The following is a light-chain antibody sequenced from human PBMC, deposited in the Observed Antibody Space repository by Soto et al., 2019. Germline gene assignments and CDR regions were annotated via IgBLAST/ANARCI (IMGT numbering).Light chain of an antibody. Sequence: QSALTQPASVSGSPGQSITISCTGTSSDVGGYNYVSWYQQHPGKAPKLMIYDVSNRPSGVSNRFSGSKSGNTASLTISGLQAEDEADYYCSSYTSSSIYVVFGGGTKLTGL. CDR1: SSDVGGYNY. CDR2: DVS. J-gene: IGLJ2*01. CDR3: SSYTSSSIYVV. V-gene: IGLV2-14*01.